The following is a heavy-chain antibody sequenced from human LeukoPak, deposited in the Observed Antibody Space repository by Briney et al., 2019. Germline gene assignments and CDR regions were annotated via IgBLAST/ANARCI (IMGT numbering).Heavy chain of an antibody. Sequence: PLEALSLPRTVSGGSINRGEYFWRWVPPPPGKGLGGVGYIYYSGSTNYNPSLKSRVTISVDTSKNQFSLKLSSVTAADTAVYYCARGVSGWYKIFDYWGQGTLVTVSS. D-gene: IGHD6-19*01. CDR2: IYYSGST. CDR3: ARGVSGWYKIFDY. J-gene: IGHJ4*02. CDR1: GGSINRGEYF. V-gene: IGHV4-61*08.